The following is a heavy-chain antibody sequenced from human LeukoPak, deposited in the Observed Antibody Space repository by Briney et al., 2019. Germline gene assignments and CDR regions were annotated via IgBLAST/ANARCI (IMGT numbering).Heavy chain of an antibody. D-gene: IGHD3-10*01. V-gene: IGHV5-51*01. CDR3: ARRTFYDSGKIDY. J-gene: IGHJ4*02. CDR2: INPGDSDT. Sequence: GESLKISCKGSGYSFTSYWIGWVRQMPGKGLEWMGIINPGDSDTRYSPSFQGQVTISADKSISTAFLQWSSLKASDTAMYYCARRTFYDSGKIDYWGQGTLVTVSS. CDR1: GYSFTSYW.